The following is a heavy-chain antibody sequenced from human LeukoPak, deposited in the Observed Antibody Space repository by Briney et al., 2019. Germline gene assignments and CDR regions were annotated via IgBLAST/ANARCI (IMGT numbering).Heavy chain of an antibody. CDR2: IYYNGAT. V-gene: IGHV4-59*01. J-gene: IGHJ6*03. CDR1: GGSTRSDY. CDR3: ARAPWVRGVYYMDV. D-gene: IGHD3-10*01. Sequence: SETLSLTCTVSGGSTRSDYWSWIRQPPGKGLEWIGYIYYNGATNYNPSLKSRVTISVDTSKKQFSLKLSSVTAADTAVYYCARAPWVRGVYYMDVWGKGTTVTVSS.